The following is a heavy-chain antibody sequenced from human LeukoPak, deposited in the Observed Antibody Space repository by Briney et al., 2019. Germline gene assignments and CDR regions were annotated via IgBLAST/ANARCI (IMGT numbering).Heavy chain of an antibody. Sequence: GGSLRLSCAASGFTFSSYAMHWVRQAPGKGLEYVSAISSNGGSTYYANSVKGRFTISRDNSKNTLYLQMGSLRAEDMAVYCCARVGYGDYDYWGQGTLVTVSS. CDR1: GFTFSSYA. CDR3: ARVGYGDYDY. J-gene: IGHJ4*02. D-gene: IGHD4-17*01. V-gene: IGHV3-64*01. CDR2: ISSNGGST.